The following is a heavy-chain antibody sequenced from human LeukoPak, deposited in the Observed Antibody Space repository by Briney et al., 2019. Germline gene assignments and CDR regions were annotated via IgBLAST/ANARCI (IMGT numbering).Heavy chain of an antibody. Sequence: GASVKVSCKASGYTFTSYYMHWVRQAPGQGLEWMGIINPSGGSTSYVQKFQGRVTMTRDTSTSTVYMELSSLRSEDTAVYYCARGPIRRTMIVVVITTPLDAFDIWGQGTMVTVSS. CDR3: ARGPIRRTMIVVVITTPLDAFDI. J-gene: IGHJ3*02. V-gene: IGHV1-46*01. CDR1: GYTFTSYY. CDR2: INPSGGST. D-gene: IGHD3-22*01.